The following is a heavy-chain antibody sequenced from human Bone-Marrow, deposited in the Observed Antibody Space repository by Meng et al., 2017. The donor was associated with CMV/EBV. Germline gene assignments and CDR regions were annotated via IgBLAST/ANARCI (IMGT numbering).Heavy chain of an antibody. CDR1: GFTFSNAW. J-gene: IGHJ4*02. CDR3: TYRSSRLGSYLGDY. V-gene: IGHV3-15*01. Sequence: GESLKISCAASGFTFSNAWMSWVRQAPGKGLEWVGRIKSKTDGGTTDYAAPVKGRFTISRDDSKNTLYLQMNSLKTEDTAVYYCTYRSSRLGSYLGDYWGQGTLVTVSS. D-gene: IGHD1-26*01. CDR2: IKSKTDGGTT.